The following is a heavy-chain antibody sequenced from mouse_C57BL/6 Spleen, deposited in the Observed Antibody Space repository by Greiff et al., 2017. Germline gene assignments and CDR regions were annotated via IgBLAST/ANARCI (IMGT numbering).Heavy chain of an antibody. CDR2: IDPNSGGT. CDR3: ARVGDYSNYRDY. CDR1: GYTFTSYW. V-gene: IGHV1-72*01. Sequence: QVQLQQSGAELVKPGASVKLSCKASGYTFTSYWMHWVKQRPGRGLEWIGRIDPNSGGTKYNEKFTSKATLTVDKPSSTAYMQISSLTSDDSAFYYSARVGDYSNYRDYWGQGTTLTVSS. D-gene: IGHD2-5*01. J-gene: IGHJ2*01.